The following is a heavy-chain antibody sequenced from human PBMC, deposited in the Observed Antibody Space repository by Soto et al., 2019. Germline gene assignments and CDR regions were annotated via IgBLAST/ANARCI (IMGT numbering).Heavy chain of an antibody. CDR3: ARIARGSGSYYRADY. CDR2: IDWDDDK. D-gene: IGHD3-10*01. J-gene: IGHJ4*02. Sequence: GSGPTLVNPTQTLTLTCTFSGFSLSTSGMCVSWIRQPPGKALEWLARIDWDDDKYYSTSLKTRLTISKDTSKNQVVLTMTNMDPVDTATYYCARIARGSGSYYRADYWGQGTLVTVSS. V-gene: IGHV2-70*11. CDR1: GFSLSTSGMC.